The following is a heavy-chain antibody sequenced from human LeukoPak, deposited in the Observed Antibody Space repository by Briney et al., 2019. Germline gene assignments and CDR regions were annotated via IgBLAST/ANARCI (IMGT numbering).Heavy chain of an antibody. Sequence: GGSLRLSCTASGFTFSSYAMAWVRQAPGEGLEWVSTISGSGGSTYYADSVKGRFTISRDNSKNTLYLQMNSLRAEDTAVYYCVKDLFSSSICYRFDYWGQGTLVTVSS. J-gene: IGHJ4*02. V-gene: IGHV3-23*01. D-gene: IGHD2-2*01. CDR1: GFTFSSYA. CDR2: ISGSGGST. CDR3: VKDLFSSSICYRFDY.